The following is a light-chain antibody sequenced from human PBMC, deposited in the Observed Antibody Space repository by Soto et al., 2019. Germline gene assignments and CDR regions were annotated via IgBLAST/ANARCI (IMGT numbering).Light chain of an antibody. J-gene: IGKJ5*01. CDR1: QSVSSY. V-gene: IGKV3-11*01. CDR3: QQRSNWPLT. CDR2: DAS. Sequence: ESVLTQSPAALSLSPVERATLSCRASQSVSSYLAWYQQKPGQAPRLLIYDASNRATGIPARFSGSGSGTDFTLTISSLEPEDFAVYYCQQRSNWPLTFGQGTRLEI.